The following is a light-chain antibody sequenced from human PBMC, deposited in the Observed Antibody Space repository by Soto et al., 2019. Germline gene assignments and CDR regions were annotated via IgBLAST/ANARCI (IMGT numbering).Light chain of an antibody. V-gene: IGKV1-39*01. CDR3: QQSYTTPFT. CDR1: QSISSH. CDR2: ATS. J-gene: IGKJ4*01. Sequence: DIQMTQSPSSLSASVGDRVTISCRASQSISSHLNWYQQKPGKAPKVLIYATSNLQSGVPSRFSGSGSGTDFTLTISSLQPEDFASYYCQQSYTTPFTFGGGTKVEIK.